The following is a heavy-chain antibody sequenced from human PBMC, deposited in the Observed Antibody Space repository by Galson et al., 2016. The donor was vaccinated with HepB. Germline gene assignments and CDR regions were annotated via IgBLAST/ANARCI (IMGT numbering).Heavy chain of an antibody. CDR2: ITDSGDNS. CDR3: ARSPDYFDSSGYSLPFDY. D-gene: IGHD3-22*01. Sequence: SLRLSCAASGFTFSSYAMIWARQTPGKGLEWLSVITDSGDNSFHAVSVRGRFTISRDNSKNTLYLQMNSLRAEDTAVYYCARSPDYFDSSGYSLPFDYWGQGTLVTVSS. CDR1: GFTFSSYA. V-gene: IGHV3-23*01. J-gene: IGHJ4*02.